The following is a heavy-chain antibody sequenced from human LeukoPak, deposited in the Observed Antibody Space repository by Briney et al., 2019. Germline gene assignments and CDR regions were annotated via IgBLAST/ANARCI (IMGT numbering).Heavy chain of an antibody. CDR1: GGSISSSSYY. CDR3: ARGPRITIFGVVIRYAFDI. CDR2: IYYSGST. Sequence: SETLSLTCTVSGGSISSSSYYWGWIRQPPGKGLEWIGTIYYSGSTYYNPSLKSRVTISVDTSKNRFSLKLSSVTAADTAVYYCARGPRITIFGVVIRYAFDIWGQGTMVTVSS. V-gene: IGHV4-39*01. J-gene: IGHJ3*02. D-gene: IGHD3-3*01.